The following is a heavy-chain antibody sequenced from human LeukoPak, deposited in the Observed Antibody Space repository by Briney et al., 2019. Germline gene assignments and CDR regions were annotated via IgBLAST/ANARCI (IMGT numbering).Heavy chain of an antibody. CDR1: GFTFSSYE. V-gene: IGHV3-48*03. D-gene: IGHD5-24*01. J-gene: IGHJ4*02. CDR2: ISSSGSTI. CDR3: AIAGWLLLTLDN. Sequence: PGGSLRLSCAASGFTFSSYEMNWVRQAPGKGLEYVSYISSSGSTIYYADSVKGRFTISRDNAKNSLYLQMSSLRDEDTAVYYCAIAGWLLLTLDNWGQGKLVTVYS.